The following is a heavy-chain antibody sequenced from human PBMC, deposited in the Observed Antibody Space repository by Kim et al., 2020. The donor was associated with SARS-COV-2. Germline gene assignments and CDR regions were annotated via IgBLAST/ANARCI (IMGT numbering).Heavy chain of an antibody. J-gene: IGHJ4*02. CDR1: GGSISSSSYY. CDR2: IYYSGST. CDR3: AREITTRDGYSSGWYVVYFDY. Sequence: SETLSLTCTVSGGSISSSSYYWGWIRQPPGKGLEWIGSIYYSGSTYYNPSLKSRVTISVDTSKNQFSLKLSSVTAADTAVYYCAREITTRDGYSSGWYVVYFDYWGQGTLVTVSS. V-gene: IGHV4-39*07. D-gene: IGHD6-19*01.